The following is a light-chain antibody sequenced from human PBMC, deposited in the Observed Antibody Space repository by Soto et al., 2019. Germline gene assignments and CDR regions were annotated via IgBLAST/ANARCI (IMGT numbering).Light chain of an antibody. CDR1: QDIDKY. V-gene: IGKV1-33*01. Sequence: DIQMTQSPSSLSASVGDRVTITCQASQDIDKYLNWYQQKPGKAPKLLIYDASNLETGVPSRFSGSGSGTDFTFTISSLQPEDIATYYCQQYDRLPRTFGQGTKVDI. CDR3: QQYDRLPRT. J-gene: IGKJ1*01. CDR2: DAS.